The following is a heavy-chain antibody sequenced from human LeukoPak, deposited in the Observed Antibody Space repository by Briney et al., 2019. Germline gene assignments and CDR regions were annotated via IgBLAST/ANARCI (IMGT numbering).Heavy chain of an antibody. CDR2: IKQDGSEK. J-gene: IGHJ6*02. CDR1: GFTFNTYW. D-gene: IGHD2-21*02. V-gene: IGHV3-7*02. CDR3: MMSLTAHYYYGMAV. Sequence: PGGSLRLSCAASGFTFNTYWMSWVRQAPGKGLEWVANIKQDGSEKYYVDSVKGRFTISRDNTKNSLYLQMNSLRADDTAVYHCMMSLTAHYYYGMAVWGQGTTVTVSS.